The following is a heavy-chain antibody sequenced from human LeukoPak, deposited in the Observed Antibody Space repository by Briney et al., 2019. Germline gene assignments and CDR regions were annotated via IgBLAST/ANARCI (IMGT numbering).Heavy chain of an antibody. CDR1: GGAISSYY. D-gene: IGHD3-22*01. CDR3: ARVSGRYYDSSGYYALDY. CDR2: IYYSGST. J-gene: IGHJ4*02. Sequence: PSETLSLTCTVSGGAISSYYWSWIRQPPGKGLEWIWYIYYSGSTNYNPSLKSRVTISVDTSKNQFSLKLSSVTAADTAMYYCARVSGRYYDSSGYYALDYWGQGILVTVSS. V-gene: IGHV4-59*08.